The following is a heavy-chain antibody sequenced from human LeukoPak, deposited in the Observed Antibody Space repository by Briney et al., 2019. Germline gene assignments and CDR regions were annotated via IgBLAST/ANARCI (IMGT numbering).Heavy chain of an antibody. CDR3: AKEGAVNAKYAFDL. CDR2: LSDGGSHE. V-gene: IGHV3-30*18. J-gene: IGHJ3*01. D-gene: IGHD4-11*01. CDR1: GFIFSRFG. Sequence: HPGRSLRLSCAASGFIFSRFGMHWVRQGPGKGLEWVAVLSDGGSHEWFADSVKGRFTISRDNSKSTLYLQMNSLRVEDTAVYYCAKEGAVNAKYAFDLWGQGTVVTVSS.